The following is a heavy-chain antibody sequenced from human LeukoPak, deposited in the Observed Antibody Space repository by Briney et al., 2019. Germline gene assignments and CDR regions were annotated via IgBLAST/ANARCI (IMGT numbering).Heavy chain of an antibody. D-gene: IGHD3-22*01. V-gene: IGHV3-23*01. CDR3: AKGLEWLLPSEPLYFDY. CDR2: ISGSGGST. J-gene: IGHJ4*02. CDR1: GFTFTTYA. Sequence: GGSLRLSCAASGFTFTTYAMSWVRQAPGKGLAWVSTISGSGGSTYYADSVKGRLTISRDNSKNSLDLQMNSLRADDTAVYYCAKGLEWLLPSEPLYFDYWGQGTLVTVSS.